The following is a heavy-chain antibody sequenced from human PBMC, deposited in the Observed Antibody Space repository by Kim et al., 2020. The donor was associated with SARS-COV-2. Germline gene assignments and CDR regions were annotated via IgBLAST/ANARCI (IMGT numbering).Heavy chain of an antibody. V-gene: IGHV4-30-2*04. CDR3: ARRGPLWFGELASFDV. D-gene: IGHD3-10*01. Sequence: PALKGRVSISVDKSKKQFSLSLSSVTAADTAVYYCARRGPLWFGELASFDVWGQGTMVTVSS. J-gene: IGHJ3*01.